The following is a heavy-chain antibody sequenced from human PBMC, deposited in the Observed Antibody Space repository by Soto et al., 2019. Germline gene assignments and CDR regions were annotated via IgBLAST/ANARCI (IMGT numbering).Heavy chain of an antibody. J-gene: IGHJ4*02. D-gene: IGHD3-22*01. Sequence: QITLKESGPTLVKPTQTLTLTCTFSGFSLSTSGVGVGWIRQPPGKALEWLALIYWNDDKRYSPSLKSRLTITKDTSKNQVVLTMTNMDPVDTATYYCAHSPHYYDSSGYYYLFDYWGQGTLVTVSS. CDR2: IYWNDDK. CDR1: GFSLSTSGVG. V-gene: IGHV2-5*01. CDR3: AHSPHYYDSSGYYYLFDY.